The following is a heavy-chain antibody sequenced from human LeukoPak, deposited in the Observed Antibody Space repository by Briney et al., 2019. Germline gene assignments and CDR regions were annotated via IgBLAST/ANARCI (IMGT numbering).Heavy chain of an antibody. V-gene: IGHV3-21*01. CDR2: ITSSSSYI. CDR3: ARGAAMATPFDY. Sequence: GGSLRLSCAASGFTFSSYSMNWVRQAPGKGLEWVSSITSSSSYIYYADSVKGRFTISRDNAKNPLYLQMNSLRAEDTAVYYCARGAAMATPFDYWGQRTLVTVAS. J-gene: IGHJ4*02. CDR1: GFTFSSYS. D-gene: IGHD5-18*01.